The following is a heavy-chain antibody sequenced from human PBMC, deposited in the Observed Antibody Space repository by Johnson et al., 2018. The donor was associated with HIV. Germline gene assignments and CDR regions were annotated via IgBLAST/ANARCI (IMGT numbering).Heavy chain of an antibody. Sequence: MQLVESGGGVVQPGRSLRLSCAASGFTFSSYGMHWVRQAPGKGLEWVAVISYDGSNKYYADSVKGRFTISRDNSKNTLYLQMNSLRAEDTAVYYCAKDLMYNWNDVGAFDIWGQGTMVTVSS. CDR1: GFTFSSYG. J-gene: IGHJ3*02. D-gene: IGHD1-1*01. V-gene: IGHV3-30*18. CDR2: ISYDGSNK. CDR3: AKDLMYNWNDVGAFDI.